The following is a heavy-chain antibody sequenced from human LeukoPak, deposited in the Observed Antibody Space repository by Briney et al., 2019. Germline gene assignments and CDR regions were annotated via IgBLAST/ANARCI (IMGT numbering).Heavy chain of an antibody. CDR2: IKQDGSEK. J-gene: IGHJ4*02. D-gene: IGHD4-17*01. CDR3: ARDLGSYGDYVDY. V-gene: IGHV3-7*01. CDR1: GFTFSSYW. Sequence: GGSLRLSCAASGFTFSSYWMSWVRQAAGKGLEWVANIKQDGSEKYYVDSVKGRFTISRDNAKNSLYLQMNSLRAEDTAVYYCARDLGSYGDYVDYWGQGALVTVSS.